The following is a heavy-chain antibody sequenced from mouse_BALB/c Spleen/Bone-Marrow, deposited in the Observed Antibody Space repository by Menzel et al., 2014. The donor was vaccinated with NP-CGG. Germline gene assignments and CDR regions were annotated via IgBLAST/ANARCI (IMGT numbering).Heavy chain of an antibody. CDR3: ARHAYYDQTEVSFVC. Sequence: EVKLVESGGGLVKSGGSLILSCAASGFSFSNYGMSWLRQTPEKRLEWVATISGDGRYTFYSDSVKGRFTISRDNAKNNLYLQLSGLRSEDTALYYCARHAYYDQTEVSFVCWGQGTLVTVSA. CDR2: ISGDGRYT. V-gene: IGHV5-9-2*01. D-gene: IGHD2-4*01. J-gene: IGHJ3*01. CDR1: GFSFSNYG.